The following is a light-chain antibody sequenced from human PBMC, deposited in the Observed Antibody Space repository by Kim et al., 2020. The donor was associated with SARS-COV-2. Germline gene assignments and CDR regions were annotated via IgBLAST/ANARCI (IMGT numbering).Light chain of an antibody. V-gene: IGLV1-51*01. Sequence: QSVLTQPPSVSAAPGQKVTISCSGCRSNIGNNPVSWYQQFPGTAPKLITYDNDKRPSGIPDRFSSSKSGTSATLGITGLRTGDEADYYCATWDSSLSVGVFGGGTKVTVL. CDR1: RSNIGNNP. CDR3: ATWDSSLSVGV. CDR2: DND. J-gene: IGLJ3*02.